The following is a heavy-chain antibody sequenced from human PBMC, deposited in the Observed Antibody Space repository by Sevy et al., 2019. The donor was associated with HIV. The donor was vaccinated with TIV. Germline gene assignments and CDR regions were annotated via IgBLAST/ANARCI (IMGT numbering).Heavy chain of an antibody. Sequence: GGSLRLSCAASGFTFTNAWMNWVRQVPGKGLEWVGRIKSETYSGTTDYAAPVKGRFTISRDDSDNTLYLQMNSLKTEDTAVYYCARLSGSYYYWGQGTLVTVSS. V-gene: IGHV3-15*07. CDR2: IKSETYSGTT. J-gene: IGHJ4*02. CDR3: ARLSGSYYY. CDR1: GFTFTNAW. D-gene: IGHD1-26*01.